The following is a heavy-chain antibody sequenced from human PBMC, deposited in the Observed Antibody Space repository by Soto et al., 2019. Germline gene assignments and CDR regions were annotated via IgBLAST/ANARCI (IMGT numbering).Heavy chain of an antibody. CDR2: IYSGGGT. CDR1: GLSVSSNY. Sequence: ESGGGLVQPGGSLRLSCAASGLSVSSNYMSWVRQAPGKGLEWVSVIYSGGGTYYADSVKGRFTISRDNSQNTLYLQMNSLRAEDTAVYYCARIYGDGGGWFDPWGQGTLVIVSS. CDR3: ARIYGDGGGWFDP. D-gene: IGHD4-17*01. J-gene: IGHJ5*02. V-gene: IGHV3-66*01.